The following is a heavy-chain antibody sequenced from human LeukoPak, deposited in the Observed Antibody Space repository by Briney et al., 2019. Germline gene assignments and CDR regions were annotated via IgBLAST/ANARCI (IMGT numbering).Heavy chain of an antibody. CDR2: ISGSGGST. J-gene: IGHJ6*03. D-gene: IGHD3-22*01. Sequence: GGSLRLSCAASGFTFSSYAMSWVRQAPGKGLEWVSAISGSGGSTYYADSVKGRFTISRDNSKNTLYLQMNGLRAEDTAVYYCAKDQTSSGYYPPEPSVDMDVWGKGTTVTVSS. CDR3: AKDQTSSGYYPPEPSVDMDV. CDR1: GFTFSSYA. V-gene: IGHV3-23*01.